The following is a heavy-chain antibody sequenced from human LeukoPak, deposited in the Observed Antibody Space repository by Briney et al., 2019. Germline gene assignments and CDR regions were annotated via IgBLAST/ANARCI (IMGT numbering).Heavy chain of an antibody. V-gene: IGHV1-46*01. CDR2: INPSGGST. CDR3: AKGPSITMVRGGRWYYSMNV. J-gene: IGHJ6*03. CDR1: GYTFTSYY. D-gene: IGHD3-10*01. Sequence: ASVKVSCKASGYTFTSYYMHWVRQAPGQGLEWMGIINPSGGSTNYAQKFQGRVTMTRDTSTNTVYMELSSLRSEDTAVYYCAKGPSITMVRGGRWYYSMNVGAKGPRSPSP.